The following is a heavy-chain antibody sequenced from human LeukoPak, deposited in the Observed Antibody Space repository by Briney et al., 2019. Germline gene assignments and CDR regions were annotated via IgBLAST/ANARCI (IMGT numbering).Heavy chain of an antibody. V-gene: IGHV2-5*02. D-gene: IGHD2-2*01. CDR2: IYWDDDK. CDR1: GFSLSTSGVG. Sequence: SGPTLVKPTQTLTLTCTFSGFSLSTSGVGVGWIRQPPGKELEWLALIYWDDDKRYSPSLKSRLTITKDTSKNQVVLTMTNMDPVDTATYYCAHRRGIVVVPAAIDAFDIWGQGTMVTVSS. CDR3: AHRRGIVVVPAAIDAFDI. J-gene: IGHJ3*02.